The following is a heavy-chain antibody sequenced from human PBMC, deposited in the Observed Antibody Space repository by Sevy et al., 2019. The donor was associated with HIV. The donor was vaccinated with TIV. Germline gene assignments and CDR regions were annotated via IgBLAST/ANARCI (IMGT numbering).Heavy chain of an antibody. J-gene: IGHJ4*02. CDR1: GFTFSNYA. D-gene: IGHD3-22*01. CDR3: VRVGYYYDNAAYYALDS. CDR2: IWSDGAYQ. V-gene: IGHV3-33*01. Sequence: GGSLRLSCAATGFTFSNYAMHWVRQAPGKGMEWVAIIWSDGAYQYHGDSVKGRFTISRDNSKNTLYLQMNNVRVEDTAVYYCVRVGYYYDNAAYYALDSWGQGTLVTVSS.